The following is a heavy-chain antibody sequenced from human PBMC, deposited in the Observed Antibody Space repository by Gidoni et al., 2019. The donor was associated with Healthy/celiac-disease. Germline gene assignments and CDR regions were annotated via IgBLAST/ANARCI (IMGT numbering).Heavy chain of an antibody. CDR2: IYYSGST. V-gene: IGHV4-30-4*01. Sequence: QVQLKESGPGLVKPSQTLSLTCTVSVGSISSGDSYWSWIRQPPGKGLEWIGYIYYSGSTYYNPSLKSRVTISVDTSKNQFSLKLSSVTAADTAVYYCARGRVGDIVVVPAYMDVWGQGTTVTVSS. D-gene: IGHD2-2*01. J-gene: IGHJ6*02. CDR1: VGSISSGDSY. CDR3: ARGRVGDIVVVPAYMDV.